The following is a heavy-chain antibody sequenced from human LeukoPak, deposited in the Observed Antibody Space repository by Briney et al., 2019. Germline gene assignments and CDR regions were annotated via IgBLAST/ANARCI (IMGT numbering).Heavy chain of an antibody. Sequence: GGSLRLSCAASGFTVSSNYMSWVRQAPGKGLEGVSGIYSGGYTDYADSVKGRFTISRDDSKNTLYLQMDSLRAEDTAVYYCARDEYSYGYGFFDYWGQGTLVTVSS. CDR3: ARDEYSYGYGFFDY. D-gene: IGHD5-18*01. V-gene: IGHV3-66*01. CDR2: IYSGGYT. CDR1: GFTVSSNY. J-gene: IGHJ4*02.